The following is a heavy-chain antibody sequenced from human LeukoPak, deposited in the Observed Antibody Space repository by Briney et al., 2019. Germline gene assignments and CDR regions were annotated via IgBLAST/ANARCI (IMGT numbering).Heavy chain of an antibody. D-gene: IGHD6-13*01. CDR2: INPNSGGT. Sequence: ASVKVSCKASGNTFTGYYMHWVRQAPGQGLEWMGWINPNSGGTNYAQKFQGRVTMTRDTSISTAYMELSRLRSDDTAVYYCARADSSFVRKPPSFDYWGQGTLVTVSS. CDR3: ARADSSFVRKPPSFDY. J-gene: IGHJ4*02. CDR1: GNTFTGYY. V-gene: IGHV1-2*02.